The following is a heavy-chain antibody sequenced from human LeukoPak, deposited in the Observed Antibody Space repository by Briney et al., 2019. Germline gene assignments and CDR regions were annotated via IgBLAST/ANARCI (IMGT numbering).Heavy chain of an antibody. V-gene: IGHV4-4*09. CDR1: GASMSSNY. Sequence: SETLSLTCNVSGASMSSNYWSWIRQPPGKGLEWICYIYHSGNTNCSPSLESRVTMSVDESKNQFSLRVHFVSAADTAVYCASTRRAAVAGRFDSWGQGTLVTVSS. CDR3: STRRAAVAGRFDS. J-gene: IGHJ4*02. D-gene: IGHD6-19*01. CDR2: IYHSGNT.